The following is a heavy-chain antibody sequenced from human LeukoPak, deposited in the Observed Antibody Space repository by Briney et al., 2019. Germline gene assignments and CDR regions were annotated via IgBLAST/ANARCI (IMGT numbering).Heavy chain of an antibody. CDR3: ARRPTYSSSEGRRFDP. J-gene: IGHJ5*02. CDR1: GGSFSGYY. D-gene: IGHD6-6*01. CDR2: INHSGST. Sequence: PSETQSLTCAVYGGSFSGYYWSWIRQPTGKGLEWIGEINHSGSTNYNPSLKSRVTISVDTSKNQFSLKLSSVTAADTAVYYCARRPTYSSSEGRRFDPWGQGTLVTVSS. V-gene: IGHV4-34*01.